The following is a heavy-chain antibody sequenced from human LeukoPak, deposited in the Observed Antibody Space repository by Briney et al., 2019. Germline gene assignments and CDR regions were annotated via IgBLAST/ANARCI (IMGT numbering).Heavy chain of an antibody. CDR1: GFTFSSYW. D-gene: IGHD6-13*01. CDR2: ISSDGYSI. Sequence: GGSLRLSCAASGFTFSSYWMHWVRQAPGKGLVWVSRISSDGYSISYADSVKGRFTISRDNAKNMLYLQMNSLRAEDTAVYYCAKIGPYSSSWNFDPWGQGTLVTVSS. CDR3: AKIGPYSSSWNFDP. V-gene: IGHV3-74*01. J-gene: IGHJ5*02.